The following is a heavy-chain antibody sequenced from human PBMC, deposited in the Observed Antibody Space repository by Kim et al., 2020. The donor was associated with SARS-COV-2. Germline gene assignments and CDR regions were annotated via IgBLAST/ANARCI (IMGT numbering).Heavy chain of an antibody. Sequence: ASVKVSCKTSGYTFRNYGISWLRQAPGQGLEWMAWINAYNGDTNHAQRFQGRLTMTTDSSTDTAYMELRSLTFDDTAVYYCARDPPEKWLPGFWGQGTLV. CDR2: INAYNGDT. CDR1: GYTFRNYG. D-gene: IGHD6-19*01. V-gene: IGHV1-18*01. CDR3: ARDPPEKWLPGF. J-gene: IGHJ4*02.